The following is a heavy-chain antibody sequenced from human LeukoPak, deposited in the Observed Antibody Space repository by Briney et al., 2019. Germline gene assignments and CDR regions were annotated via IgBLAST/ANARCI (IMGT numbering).Heavy chain of an antibody. J-gene: IGHJ4*02. V-gene: IGHV4-39*01. CDR1: GVSISSSSYY. CDR2: IYYSGST. D-gene: IGHD6-19*01. Sequence: SETLSLTCTVSGVSISSSSYYWAWIRQPPGKGLEWIGSIYYSGSTYYNPSLKSRVTISVDTSKNQFSLKLSSLTAAAPAVSYCASYYSSGWNYFDYWGQGTLVTVSS. CDR3: ASYYSSGWNYFDY.